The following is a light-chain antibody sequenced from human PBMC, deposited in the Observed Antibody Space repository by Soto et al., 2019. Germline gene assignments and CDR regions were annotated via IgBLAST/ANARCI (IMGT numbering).Light chain of an antibody. V-gene: IGLV1-44*01. Sequence: QSVRTQPPSESGTPGQRVTISCSGSRSNIGNNAVSWYQQLPGTAPKLLIYNNNQRPSGVPDRFSGSKSGTSASLAISGLQSEDEADNYCAAWDDSLNARGVFGGGTQLTVL. CDR2: NNN. CDR1: RSNIGNNA. CDR3: AAWDDSLNARGV. J-gene: IGLJ3*02.